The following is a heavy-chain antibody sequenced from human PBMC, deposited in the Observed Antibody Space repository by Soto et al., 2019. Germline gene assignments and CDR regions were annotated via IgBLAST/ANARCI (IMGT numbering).Heavy chain of an antibody. CDR3: TLTPNYDFWSGYSTHDY. V-gene: IGHV3-73*01. J-gene: IGHJ4*02. CDR1: GFTFNNYA. Sequence: GGSLRLSCVASGFTFNNYAMNWVRQASGKGLEWVGRIRSKANSYATAYAASVKGRFTITRDDSKNTAYLQMNSLKTEDTAVYYCTLTPNYDFWSGYSTHDYWGQGTLVTVSS. CDR2: IRSKANSYAT. D-gene: IGHD3-3*01.